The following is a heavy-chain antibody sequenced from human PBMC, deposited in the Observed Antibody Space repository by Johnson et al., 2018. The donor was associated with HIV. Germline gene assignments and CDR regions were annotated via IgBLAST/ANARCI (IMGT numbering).Heavy chain of an antibody. CDR2: ITGSGGST. V-gene: IGHV3-23*04. Sequence: RLVESGGGVVQPGRSLRLSCAASGFTFSSYAMRWVRQAPGKGLEWVSAITGSGGSTYYADSVKGRFTFPRDNSKNTLYLQMNSLRAEDTAVYYCASSLSSRSHDAFDIWGQGTMVTVSS. J-gene: IGHJ3*02. D-gene: IGHD6-13*01. CDR3: ASSLSSRSHDAFDI. CDR1: GFTFSSYA.